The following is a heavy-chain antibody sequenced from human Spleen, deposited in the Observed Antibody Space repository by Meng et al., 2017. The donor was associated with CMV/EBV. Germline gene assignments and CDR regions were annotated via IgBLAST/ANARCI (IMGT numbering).Heavy chain of an antibody. D-gene: IGHD6-6*01. CDR2: ISSSGSYR. V-gene: IGHV3-21*06. J-gene: IGHJ4*02. CDR3: ARIGYSSSSFDY. CDR1: GFTFSSYS. Sequence: GGSLRLSCAASGFTFSSYSMNWVRQAPGKGLEWVSSISSSGSYRYYAASVSGRFTISRDNARNLVSLQMSSLRVDDTAVYYCARIGYSSSSFDYWGQGTLVTVSS.